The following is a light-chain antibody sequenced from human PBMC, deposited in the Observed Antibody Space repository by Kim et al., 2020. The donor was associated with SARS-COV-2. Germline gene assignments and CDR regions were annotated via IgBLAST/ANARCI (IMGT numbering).Light chain of an antibody. J-gene: IGLJ2*01. CDR2: EVT. Sequence: GQSITISCAATSSDLGTYNLVAWYQQHPDKAPKLMIYEVTKRPSGVSDRFSGSKSGNTASLTISGLQADDEADYYCCSYAASGTLVFGGGTQLTVL. CDR1: SSDLGTYNL. CDR3: CSYAASGTLV. V-gene: IGLV2-23*02.